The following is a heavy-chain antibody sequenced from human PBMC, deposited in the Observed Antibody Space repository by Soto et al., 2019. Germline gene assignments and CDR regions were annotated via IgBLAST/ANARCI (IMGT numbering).Heavy chain of an antibody. V-gene: IGHV5-51*03. CDR1: GYSFTSYW. J-gene: IGHJ5*02. D-gene: IGHD5-18*01. CDR2: IYPGDSDT. CDR3: ARRGGYSYGYVGPSWFHP. Sequence: EVQLVQSGAEVKKPGESLKISCKGSGYSFTSYWIGWVRQMPGKGLEWMGIIYPGDSDTRYSPSFQGQVTISADKSISTATLQWSSLKASDTAMYYCARRGGYSYGYVGPSWFHPWGQGTLVTVSS.